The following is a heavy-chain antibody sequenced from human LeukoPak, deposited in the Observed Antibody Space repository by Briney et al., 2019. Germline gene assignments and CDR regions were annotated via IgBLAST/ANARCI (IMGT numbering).Heavy chain of an antibody. V-gene: IGHV4-59*01. CDR3: VRVSSIYDFIDY. CDR1: GGSISRYY. D-gene: IGHD3-3*01. CDR2: IYYSGSL. Sequence: SETLSLTCTVPGGSISRYYWSWIPQPPGEGLEWIGYIYYSGSLNYNPSLKRRATISVDTSKNQFSLKLSSVTAADTAVYYCVRVSSIYDFIDYWGQGTLVTVS. J-gene: IGHJ4*02.